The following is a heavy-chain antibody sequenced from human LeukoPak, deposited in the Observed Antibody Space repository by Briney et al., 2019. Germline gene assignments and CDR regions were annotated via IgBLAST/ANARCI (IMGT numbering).Heavy chain of an antibody. Sequence: ASVKVSCKASGYTFTGYYMHWVRQAPGQGLEWMGRINPNSGGTNYAQKVQGRVTLTRDTSISTDYMELSRLRSDDTAVYYCARDGIPIAAAYFDYWGQGTLVTVSS. V-gene: IGHV1-2*06. J-gene: IGHJ4*02. CDR2: INPNSGGT. CDR1: GYTFTGYY. D-gene: IGHD6-13*01. CDR3: ARDGIPIAAAYFDY.